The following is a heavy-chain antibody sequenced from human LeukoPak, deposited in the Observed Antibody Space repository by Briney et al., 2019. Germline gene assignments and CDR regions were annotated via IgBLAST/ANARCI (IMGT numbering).Heavy chain of an antibody. CDR3: AREGTSGGLNWLDP. D-gene: IGHD3-10*01. CDR1: GGSISSYY. V-gene: IGHV4-4*07. CDR2: IYTSGSS. J-gene: IGHJ5*02. Sequence: SGTLSLTCTVSGGSISSYYWSWIRQPAGKGLEWIGRIYTSGSSNYNLTLKSRVTMSVDTSKNQFSLRLSSVNAADTAVYFCAREGTSGGLNWLDPWGEGTLVT.